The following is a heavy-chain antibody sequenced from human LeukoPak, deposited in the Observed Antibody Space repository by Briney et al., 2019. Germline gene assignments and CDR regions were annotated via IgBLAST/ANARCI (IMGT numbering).Heavy chain of an antibody. J-gene: IGHJ6*03. V-gene: IGHV3-23*01. D-gene: IGHD3-3*01. CDR1: GFTFSNYA. CDR3: ARGGGRFLEWGIMYHHYMDV. Sequence: GGSLRLSCAASGFTFSNYAMSWVRQAPGKGLEWVSAISGSGDNTYYADSVKGRFTISRDNAKNTLYLQMTNLRAEDTAVYFCARGGGRFLEWGIMYHHYMDVWGKGTAVTVSS. CDR2: ISGSGDNT.